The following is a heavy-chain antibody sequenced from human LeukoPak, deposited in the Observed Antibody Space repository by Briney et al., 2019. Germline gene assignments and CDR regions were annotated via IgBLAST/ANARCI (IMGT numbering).Heavy chain of an antibody. J-gene: IGHJ2*01. CDR1: GGSISSYY. D-gene: IGHD6-13*01. V-gene: IGHV4-59*12. CDR2: IYYSGST. CDR3: ARGASSSWYNNWYFDL. Sequence: PSETLSLTCTVSGGSISSYYWSWIRQPPGKGLEWIGYIYYSGSTYYNPSLKSRVTISVDMSKNQFSLKLSSVTAADTAVYYCARGASSSWYNNWYFDLWGRGTLVTVSS.